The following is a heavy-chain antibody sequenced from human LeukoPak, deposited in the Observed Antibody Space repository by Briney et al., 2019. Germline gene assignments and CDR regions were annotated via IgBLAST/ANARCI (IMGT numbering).Heavy chain of an antibody. CDR3: AKDLRGTLSSRGPFEY. Sequence: GGSLRLSCAASGFTFSSYAMSWVRQAPEKGREWVSAISGNGDITYYADTVKGRFSGSRDNSKNTLYLQLNSLRAEDTAVYYCAKDLRGTLSSRGPFEYWGQGTLVTVSS. CDR2: ISGNGDIT. V-gene: IGHV3-23*01. D-gene: IGHD1-1*01. CDR1: GFTFSSYA. J-gene: IGHJ4*02.